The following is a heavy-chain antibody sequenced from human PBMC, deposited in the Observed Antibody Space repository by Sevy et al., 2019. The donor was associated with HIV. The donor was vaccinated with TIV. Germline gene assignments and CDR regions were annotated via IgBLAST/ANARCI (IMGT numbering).Heavy chain of an antibody. V-gene: IGHV3-7*01. J-gene: IGHJ4*02. CDR3: ASDYS. Sequence: GGSLRLSCAGSGFVFSNFWMTWVRQGPGKGLESVATINQHGSDKYYVDSVKGRFTISRDNAKNSVYLQMSSLRVEDTAMYYCASDYSWGQGTLVTVSS. CDR1: GFVFSNFW. CDR2: INQHGSDK.